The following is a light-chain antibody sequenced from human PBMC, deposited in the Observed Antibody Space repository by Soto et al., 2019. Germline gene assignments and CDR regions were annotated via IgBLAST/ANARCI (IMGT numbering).Light chain of an antibody. J-gene: IGLJ3*02. V-gene: IGLV1-47*01. CDR2: KNN. CDR3: AVWDDSLSGLV. CDR1: SSNIGKNN. Sequence: QSVLTQPPSASGPPGQGVTISCSGSSSNIGKNNVYWCQQLPGAAPTVLIYKNNQRPSGVPDRFSGSKSGTSASLAISGLRSEDEADYYCAVWDDSLSGLVFGGGTKLTVL.